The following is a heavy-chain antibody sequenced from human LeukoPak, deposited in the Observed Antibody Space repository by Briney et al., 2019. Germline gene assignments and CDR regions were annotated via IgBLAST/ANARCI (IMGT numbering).Heavy chain of an antibody. CDR1: GYSISSGYY. V-gene: IGHV4-38-2*02. CDR2: IYHSGST. CDR3: ARAGYGRTLDY. D-gene: IGHD5-18*01. Sequence: SETLSLTCTVSGYSISSGYYWGWIRQPPGKGLEWIGSIYHSGSTNYNPSLKSRVTISVDTSKNQFSLKLSSVTAADTAVYYCARAGYGRTLDYWGQGTLVTVSS. J-gene: IGHJ4*02.